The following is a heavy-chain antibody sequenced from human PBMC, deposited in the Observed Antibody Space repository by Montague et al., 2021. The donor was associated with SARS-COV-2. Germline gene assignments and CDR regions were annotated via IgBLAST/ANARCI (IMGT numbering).Heavy chain of an antibody. CDR3: ARDITLGMDV. Sequence: SETLSLTCIVSGYSISSGYYWGWVRQTPGKGLEWLGFIEYSGSTYYNPSLKTRVTMSLDTSKNQFSLKLTSVTAADTALYYCARDITLGMDVWGRGTTVTASS. CDR2: IEYSGST. CDR1: GYSISSGYY. J-gene: IGHJ6*02. V-gene: IGHV4-38-2*02.